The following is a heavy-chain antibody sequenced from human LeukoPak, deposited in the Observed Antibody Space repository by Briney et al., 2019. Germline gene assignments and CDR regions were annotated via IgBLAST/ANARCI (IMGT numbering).Heavy chain of an antibody. Sequence: GGSLRLSCAASGFTFSSYWMSWVRQAPGKGLEWVANIKQGGSEKYYVDSVKGRFTISRDNAKNSLYLQMNSLRAEDTAVYYCARELDYYGSGSNPFDPWGRGTLVTVSS. V-gene: IGHV3-7*03. CDR1: GFTFSSYW. CDR3: ARELDYYGSGSNPFDP. J-gene: IGHJ5*02. CDR2: IKQGGSEK. D-gene: IGHD3-10*01.